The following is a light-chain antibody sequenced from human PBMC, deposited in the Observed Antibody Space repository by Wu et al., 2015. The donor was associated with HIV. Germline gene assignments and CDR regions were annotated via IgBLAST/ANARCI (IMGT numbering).Light chain of an antibody. Sequence: EIVMTQSPATLSVSPGERATLSCRASQSVRSNLAWHQQKPGQAPRLLIYGASIRATGIPARFSGSASGTDFTLTISSLQSEDFAVYYCQQYYSRPYTFGPGT. J-gene: IGKJ3*01. CDR3: QQYYSRPYT. V-gene: IGKV3-15*01. CDR2: GAS. CDR1: QSVRSN.